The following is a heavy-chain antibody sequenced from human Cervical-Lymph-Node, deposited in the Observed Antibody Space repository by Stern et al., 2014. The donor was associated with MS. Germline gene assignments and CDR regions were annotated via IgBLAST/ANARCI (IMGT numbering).Heavy chain of an antibody. Sequence: VQLVQSGAEVNKPGESLKISCQASGYSFASHWIGWVRQMPGKGLEWMGIIYPGDSETRYSPSFQGQVTISADKSISTAYLQWSSLKASDIGMYYCARTSGSFSWDYFDYWGQGTLVTVSS. CDR3: ARTSGSFSWDYFDY. J-gene: IGHJ4*02. V-gene: IGHV5-51*03. CDR2: IYPGDSET. D-gene: IGHD1-26*01. CDR1: GYSFASHW.